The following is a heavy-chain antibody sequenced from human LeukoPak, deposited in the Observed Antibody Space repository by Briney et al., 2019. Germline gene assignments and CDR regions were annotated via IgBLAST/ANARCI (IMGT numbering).Heavy chain of an antibody. Sequence: ASVKVSCKASGYTFTGYYVHWMRQAPGQGLEWMGWINPNSGDTEYEQKFQGRVTMTRDTSIATAYMEMTRLAPDDTAVYYCARDRGPSYDSGIYYLYYFHYWGQGTLVTVPS. CDR3: ARDRGPSYDSGIYYLYYFHY. CDR2: INPNSGDT. J-gene: IGHJ4*02. CDR1: GYTFTGYY. D-gene: IGHD3-10*01. V-gene: IGHV1-2*02.